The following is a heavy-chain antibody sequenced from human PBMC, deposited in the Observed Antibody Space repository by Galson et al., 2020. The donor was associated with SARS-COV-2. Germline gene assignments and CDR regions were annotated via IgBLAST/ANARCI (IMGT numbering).Heavy chain of an antibody. CDR3: ARERGGAIGASTFDY. J-gene: IGHJ4*02. Sequence: GGSLRLSCAASGFTLSSYWMTWVRQAPGKGLEWVANIQQDGSEKFCVDSVKGRFTISRDNAENSLYLQMNSLRVEDTAVYYCARERGGAIGASTFDYWGQGTLVTVSS. V-gene: IGHV3-7*01. CDR1: GFTLSSYW. CDR2: IQQDGSEK. D-gene: IGHD1-26*01.